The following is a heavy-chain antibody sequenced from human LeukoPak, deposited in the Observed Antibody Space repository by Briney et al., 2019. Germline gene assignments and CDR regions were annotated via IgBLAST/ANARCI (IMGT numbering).Heavy chain of an antibody. D-gene: IGHD6-19*01. CDR1: GFTVSVYG. J-gene: IGHJ6*02. CDR2: ISTSSSYI. V-gene: IGHV3-21*01. Sequence: GGSLRLSCAASGFTVSVYGLNWVRQAPGKGLEWLASISTSSSYIYYADSVRGRFTISRDNAKNSLYLQMNSLRVEDTAVYYCARSIAVASPPSWRGGMDVWGQGTTVTVSS. CDR3: ARSIAVASPPSWRGGMDV.